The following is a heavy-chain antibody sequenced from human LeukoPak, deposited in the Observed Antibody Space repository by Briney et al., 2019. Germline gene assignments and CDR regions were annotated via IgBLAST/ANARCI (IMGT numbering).Heavy chain of an antibody. CDR2: IYYTGST. CDR1: GGSISSYY. V-gene: IGHV4-59*01. J-gene: IGHJ4*02. D-gene: IGHD6-19*01. CDR3: ARGNSAWYAY. Sequence: SETLSLTCTVSGGSISSYYWNWIRQPPGKGLEWIGYIYYTGSTNYNPSLRSRVTISVDKSKNQFSLKLSSVTAADTAVYYCARGNSAWYAYWGQGTVVSVSS.